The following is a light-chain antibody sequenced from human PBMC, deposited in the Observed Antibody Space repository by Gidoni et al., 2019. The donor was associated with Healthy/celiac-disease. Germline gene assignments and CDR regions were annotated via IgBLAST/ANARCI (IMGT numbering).Light chain of an antibody. J-gene: IGKJ4*01. CDR3: QQVNRFPLT. Sequence: DIQMTQSPSSVSASGGDRVTITCRASQGISSSLAWYQQKPGTAPKILIYAASSLQSRVPSRFSGSGSATDFTLTISSLQPEAFATYYCQQVNRFPLTFGGGTKVEIK. V-gene: IGKV1-12*01. CDR1: QGISSS. CDR2: AAS.